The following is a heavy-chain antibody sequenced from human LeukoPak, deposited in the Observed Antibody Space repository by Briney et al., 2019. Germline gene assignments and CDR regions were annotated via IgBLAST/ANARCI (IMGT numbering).Heavy chain of an antibody. CDR3: ARDWWFGELLNWFDP. V-gene: IGHV4-30-4*01. J-gene: IGHJ5*02. D-gene: IGHD3-10*01. CDR1: GGSISSGDYY. CDR2: IYYSGST. Sequence: SETLSLTCTVSGGSISSGDYYWSWIRQPPGKGLEWIGYIYYSGSTYYNPSLKSRVTMSVDTSKNQFSLKLSSVTAADTAVYYCARDWWFGELLNWFDPWGQGTLVTVSS.